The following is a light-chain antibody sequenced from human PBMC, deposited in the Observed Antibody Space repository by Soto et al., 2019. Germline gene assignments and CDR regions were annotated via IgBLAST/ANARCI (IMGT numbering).Light chain of an antibody. Sequence: QAVVTQEPSLTVSPGGTVTLTCVSSTGAVTSSHYPYWFQQRPGQAPRTLIYNTNNKHSWTPARFSGSLLGGKAALTLSGAQPEDEADYYCLLFYSGPRVFGGGTKVTVL. CDR3: LLFYSGPRV. CDR2: NTN. CDR1: TGAVTSSHY. J-gene: IGLJ2*01. V-gene: IGLV7-46*01.